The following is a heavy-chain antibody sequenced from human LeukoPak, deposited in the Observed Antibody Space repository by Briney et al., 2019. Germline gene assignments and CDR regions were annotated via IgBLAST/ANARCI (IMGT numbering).Heavy chain of an antibody. J-gene: IGHJ5*02. CDR2: MNPNSGNT. Sequence: ASVKVSCKASGYTFTSYDINWVRQATGQGLEWMGWMNPNSGNTGYAQKFQGRVTMTRNTSIGTAYMELSSLRSEDTAVYYCARAAGTTGWFDPWGQGTLVTVSS. D-gene: IGHD1-1*01. CDR3: ARAAGTTGWFDP. V-gene: IGHV1-8*01. CDR1: GYTFTSYD.